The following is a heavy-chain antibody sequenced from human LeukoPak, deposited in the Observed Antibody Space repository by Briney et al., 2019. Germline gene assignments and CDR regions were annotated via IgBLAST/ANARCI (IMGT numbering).Heavy chain of an antibody. CDR1: GFTFSSYS. J-gene: IGHJ4*02. D-gene: IGHD2-2*01. CDR2: ISSSSSYI. Sequence: GGSLRLSCAASGFTFSSYSMNWVRQAPGKGLEWVSSISSSSSYIYYADSVKGRFTISRDNAKNSLYLQMNSLRAEDTAVYYCARERGRGCSSTSCYAGNYFDYWGQGTLVTVSS. V-gene: IGHV3-21*01. CDR3: ARERGRGCSSTSCYAGNYFDY.